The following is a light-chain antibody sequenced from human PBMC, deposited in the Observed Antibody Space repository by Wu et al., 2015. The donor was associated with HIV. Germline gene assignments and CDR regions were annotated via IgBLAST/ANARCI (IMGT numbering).Light chain of an antibody. Sequence: TLSXGPSQSISYYHLSLVPDXNLATAPRLLNLWCIQQGHWHPDRFTGNGSGTDFTLTISRLEPEDFAVYYCQQYGNSPNTFGQGTKLEIK. J-gene: IGKJ2*01. CDR1: QSISYYH. V-gene: IGKV3-20*01. CDR2: CI. CDR3: QQYGNSPNT.